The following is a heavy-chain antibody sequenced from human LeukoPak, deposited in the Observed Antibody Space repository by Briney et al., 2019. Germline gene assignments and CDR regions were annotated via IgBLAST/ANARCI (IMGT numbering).Heavy chain of an antibody. D-gene: IGHD5-18*01. CDR2: IYYSGST. CDR1: GGSISSYH. J-gene: IGHJ4*02. CDR3: ACEVQLWSKFDY. Sequence: SETLSLTCTVSGGSISSYHWSWIRQPPGKGLEWIGYIYYSGSTNYNPSLKSRVTISVDTSKNQFSLKLSSVTAADTAVYYCACEVQLWSKFDYWGQGTLVTVSS. V-gene: IGHV4-59*01.